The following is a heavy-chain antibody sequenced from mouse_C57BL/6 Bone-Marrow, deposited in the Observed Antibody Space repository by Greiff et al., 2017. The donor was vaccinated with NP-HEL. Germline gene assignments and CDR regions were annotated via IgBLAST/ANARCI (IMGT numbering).Heavy chain of an antibody. CDR3: ATTMVTTDWFAY. CDR1: GYTFTSYT. CDR2: INPSSGYT. D-gene: IGHD2-2*01. Sequence: VQLQQSGAELARPGASVKMSCKASGYTFTSYTMHWVKQRPGQGLEWIGYINPSSGYTKYNQKFKDKATLTADKSSSTAYMQLSSLTSEDSAVYYCATTMVTTDWFAYWGQGTLVTVSA. J-gene: IGHJ3*01. V-gene: IGHV1-4*01.